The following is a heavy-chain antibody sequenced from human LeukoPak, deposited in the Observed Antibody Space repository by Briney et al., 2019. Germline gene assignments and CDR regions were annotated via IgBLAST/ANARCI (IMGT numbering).Heavy chain of an antibody. CDR3: ARSEPKYDSSGYYAPLGSWFDP. D-gene: IGHD3-22*01. CDR1: GGSFSGYY. J-gene: IGHJ5*02. V-gene: IGHV4-34*01. CDR2: INHSGST. Sequence: PSETLSLTCAVYGGSFSGYYWSWIRQPPGKGLEWIGEINHSGSTNYNPSLKSRVTISVDTSKNQFSLKLSSVTAADTAVYYCARSEPKYDSSGYYAPLGSWFDPWGQGTLVTVSS.